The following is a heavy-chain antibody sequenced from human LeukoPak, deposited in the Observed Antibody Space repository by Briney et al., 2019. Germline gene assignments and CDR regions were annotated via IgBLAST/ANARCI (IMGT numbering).Heavy chain of an antibody. CDR1: GGSLSSYY. D-gene: IGHD1-26*01. CDR2: IYTSGST. CDR3: ARENSGSYREFDY. V-gene: IGHV4-4*07. J-gene: IGHJ4*02. Sequence: SETLSLTCTVSGGSLSSYYCSWIRQPAGKGLEWIGRIYTSGSTNYNASLKSRVSMSVDTSKNQFSLKLSSVTAADTAVFYCARENSGSYREFDYWGQGTLVTVSS.